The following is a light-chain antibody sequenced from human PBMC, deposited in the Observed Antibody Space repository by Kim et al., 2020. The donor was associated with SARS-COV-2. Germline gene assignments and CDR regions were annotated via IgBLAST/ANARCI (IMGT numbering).Light chain of an antibody. CDR1: QGISAW. V-gene: IGKV1-5*01. Sequence: DIQMTQSPSTLSASVGDRVTITCRGSQGISAWLAWYQQKPGKAPKLLIYGGSSLNSGVPSRFSGSGSGTEFTLTISSLQPDDFATYYCHQYDSYSNTFGQGTKLEIK. CDR2: GGS. CDR3: HQYDSYSNT. J-gene: IGKJ2*01.